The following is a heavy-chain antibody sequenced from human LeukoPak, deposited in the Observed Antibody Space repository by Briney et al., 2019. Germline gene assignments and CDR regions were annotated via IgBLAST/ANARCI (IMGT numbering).Heavy chain of an antibody. J-gene: IGHJ4*02. CDR3: ARLRLWSGYYAYFDY. V-gene: IGHV4-34*01. D-gene: IGHD3-3*01. CDR2: INHSGST. Sequence: SETLSLTCAVYGGSFSGYYWSWIRQPPGKGLEWIGEINHSGSTNYNPSLKSRVTISVDTSKNQFSLKLSSVTAADTAVYYCARLRLWSGYYAYFDYWGQGTLVTVSS. CDR1: GGSFSGYY.